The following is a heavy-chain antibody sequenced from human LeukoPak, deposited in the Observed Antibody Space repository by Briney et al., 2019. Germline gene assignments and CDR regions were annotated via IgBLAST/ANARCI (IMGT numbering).Heavy chain of an antibody. D-gene: IGHD6-13*01. CDR1: GGSISSYY. CDR2: IYYSGST. J-gene: IGHJ5*02. CDR3: ARGDPSSSSWYWFDP. Sequence: SETLSLTCTVSGGSISSYYWSWIRQPPGKGLEWIGYIYYSGSTNYNPSLKSRVTISVDTSKNQFSLKLSSVTAADTAVYYCARGDPSSSSWYWFDPWGQGTLVTVSS. V-gene: IGHV4-59*01.